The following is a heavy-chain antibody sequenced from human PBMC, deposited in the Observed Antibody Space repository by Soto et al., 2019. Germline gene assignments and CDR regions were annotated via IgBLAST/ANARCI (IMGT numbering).Heavy chain of an antibody. Sequence: EVQLLESGGGRIQPGGSLRLSCAASGFTFSSYAMNWVRQVPGKGLQWVSGISGSGSSTYYSDSVRGRFTISRDNSGNTLYLQMSSLRVEDTALYYCAKGDRNQPAVVDYWGQGTLVTVSS. J-gene: IGHJ4*02. V-gene: IGHV3-23*01. CDR3: AKGDRNQPAVVDY. CDR2: ISGSGSST. D-gene: IGHD2-2*01. CDR1: GFTFSSYA.